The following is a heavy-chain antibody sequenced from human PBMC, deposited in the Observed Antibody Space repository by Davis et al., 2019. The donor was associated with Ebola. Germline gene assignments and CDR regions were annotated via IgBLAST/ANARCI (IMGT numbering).Heavy chain of an antibody. CDR3: ARVTYYDFWSGPNWFDP. D-gene: IGHD3-3*01. V-gene: IGHV4-39*07. CDR1: GGSISSSSYY. CDR2: IYYSGST. J-gene: IGHJ5*02. Sequence: MPGGSLRLSCTVSGGSISSSSYYWGWIRQPPGKGLEWIGSIYYSGSTYYNPSLKSRVTISVDTSKNQFSLKLSSVTAADTAVYYCARVTYYDFWSGPNWFDPWGQGTLVTVSS.